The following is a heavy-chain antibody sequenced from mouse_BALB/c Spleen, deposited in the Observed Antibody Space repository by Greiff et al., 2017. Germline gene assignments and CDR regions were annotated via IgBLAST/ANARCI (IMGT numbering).Heavy chain of an antibody. V-gene: IGHV1-87*01. CDR3: AREEGLRREAWCAY. D-gene: IGHD2-4*01. Sequence: VKLQQSGAELARPGASVKLSCKASGYTFTSYWMQWVKQRPGQGLEWIGVIYPGDGDTRYTQKFKGKATLTADKSSSTAYMQRSSLASEDSAVYYCAREEGLRREAWCAYWGQGTLVTVSA. J-gene: IGHJ3*01. CDR2: IYPGDGDT. CDR1: GYTFTSYW.